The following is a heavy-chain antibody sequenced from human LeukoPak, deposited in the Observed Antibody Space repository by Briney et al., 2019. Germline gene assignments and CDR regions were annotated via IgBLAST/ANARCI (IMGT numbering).Heavy chain of an antibody. J-gene: IGHJ4*02. CDR1: GGSISSGGYY. CDR3: ATLTTVVTAYYFDY. Sequence: SQTLSLTCTVSGGSISSGGYYWSWIRQPPGKGLEWIGYIYHSGSTYYNPSLKSRVTISVDRSKNQFSLKLSSVTAADTAVYYCATLTTVVTAYYFDYWGQGTLVTVSS. D-gene: IGHD4-23*01. V-gene: IGHV4-30-2*01. CDR2: IYHSGST.